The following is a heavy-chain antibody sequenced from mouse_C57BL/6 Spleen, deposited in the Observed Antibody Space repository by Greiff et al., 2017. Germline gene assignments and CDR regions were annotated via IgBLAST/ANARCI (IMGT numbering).Heavy chain of an antibody. CDR1: GYSITSCYY. V-gene: IGHV3-6*01. CDR3: ARDHDPGDYFDY. Sequence: DVQLQESGPGLVKPSQSLSLTCSVTGYSITSCYYWNWIRQFPGNKLEWMGYISYDGSNNYNPSLKNRISITRDTSKNQFFLKLNSVTTEDTATYYCARDHDPGDYFDYWGQGTTLTVSS. CDR2: ISYDGSN. J-gene: IGHJ2*01. D-gene: IGHD2-12*01.